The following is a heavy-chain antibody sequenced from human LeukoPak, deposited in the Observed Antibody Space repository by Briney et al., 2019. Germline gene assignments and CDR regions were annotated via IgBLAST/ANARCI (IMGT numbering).Heavy chain of an antibody. J-gene: IGHJ4*02. D-gene: IGHD6-19*01. CDR2: IYHSGST. CDR3: ARSPIAVAGPFDY. V-gene: IGHV4-38-2*01. CDR1: GYCISSGYY. Sequence: SGTLSLTCAVSGYCISSGYYWGWIRQPPGKGLEWIGSIYHSGSTYYNPSLKSRVTISVDTSKNQFSLKLSSVTAADTAVYYCARSPIAVAGPFDYWGQGTLVTVSS.